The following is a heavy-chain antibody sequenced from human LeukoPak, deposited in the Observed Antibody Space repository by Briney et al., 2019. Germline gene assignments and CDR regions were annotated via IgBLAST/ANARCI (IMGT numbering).Heavy chain of an antibody. D-gene: IGHD6-6*01. V-gene: IGHV3-21*01. J-gene: IGHJ4*02. Sequence: GGSLRLSCAASGFTFAIHAMTWVRQAPGKGLEWVSFITGSSSYIYYTDSVKGRFTISRDNAKNSLFLQMNSLRDEDTAVYYCASGFSSSPYFDYWGQGTLVTVSS. CDR1: GFTFAIHA. CDR3: ASGFSSSPYFDY. CDR2: ITGSSSYI.